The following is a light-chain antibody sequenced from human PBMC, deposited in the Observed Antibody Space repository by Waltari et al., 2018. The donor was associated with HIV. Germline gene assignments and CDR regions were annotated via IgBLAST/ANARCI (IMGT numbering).Light chain of an antibody. CDR3: SSYTSSSGV. V-gene: IGLV2-14*03. CDR1: SRDVDYYHY. Sequence: QSALTQPASVSGSPGQSITISCTGISRDVDYYHYACWYQQHPGKAPNLMIYDVTHRPSGVSNRFAGAKSGNTASLTISGLQAEDDADYYCSSYTSSSGVFGGGTKLTVL. CDR2: DVT. J-gene: IGLJ3*02.